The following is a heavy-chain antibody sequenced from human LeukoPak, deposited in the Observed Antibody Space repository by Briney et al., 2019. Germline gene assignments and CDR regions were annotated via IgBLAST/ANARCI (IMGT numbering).Heavy chain of an antibody. V-gene: IGHV1-69*13. J-gene: IGHJ6*02. CDR3: ATEWSITMVRGVISGRYYYGMDV. D-gene: IGHD3-10*01. CDR2: IIPIFGTA. CDR1: GGTFSSYA. Sequence: SVKVSCKASGGTFSSYAISWVRQAPGQGLEWMGGIIPIFGTANYAQKLQGRVTITADESTSTAYMELSSLRSEDTAVYYCATEWSITMVRGVISGRYYYGMDVWGQGTTVTVSS.